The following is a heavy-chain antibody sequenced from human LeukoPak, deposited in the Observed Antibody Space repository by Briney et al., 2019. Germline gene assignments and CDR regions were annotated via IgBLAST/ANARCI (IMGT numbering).Heavy chain of an antibody. V-gene: IGHV4-30-4*01. D-gene: IGHD3-22*01. CDR1: GGSISSGDYY. CDR2: IYYSGRT. Sequence: PSETLSLTCTVSGGSISSGDYYWSWIRQPPGKGLEWIGYIYYSGRTYYNPSLKSRVTISVDTSKNQFSLKLSSVTAADTAVYYCAREGPIYDSSGPIDYWGQGTLVTVSS. CDR3: AREGPIYDSSGPIDY. J-gene: IGHJ4*02.